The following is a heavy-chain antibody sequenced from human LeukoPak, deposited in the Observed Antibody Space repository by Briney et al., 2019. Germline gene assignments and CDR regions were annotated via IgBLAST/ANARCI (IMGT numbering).Heavy chain of an antibody. J-gene: IGHJ4*02. CDR2: IWYDGSNK. V-gene: IGHV3-33*01. CDR3: ARDDNYYDSSGYPRL. CDR1: GFTFSSYG. Sequence: GGSLRLSCAASGFTFSSYGMHWVRQAPGKGLEWVAVIWYDGSNKYYADPVKGRFTISRDNSKNTLYLQMNSLRAEDTAVYYCARDDNYYDSSGYPRLWGQGTLVTVSS. D-gene: IGHD3-22*01.